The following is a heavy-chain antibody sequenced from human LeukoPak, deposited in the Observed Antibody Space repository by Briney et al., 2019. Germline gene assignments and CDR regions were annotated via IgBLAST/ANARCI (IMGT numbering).Heavy chain of an antibody. J-gene: IGHJ4*02. V-gene: IGHV1-8*01. CDR3: ARGAMATRVLDF. CDR1: GYTFTNYD. Sequence: EASVKVSCKTSGYTFTNYDINWVRQATGQGLEWMGWLSPNSGNTAYAQKFRGSVTMTMNTSISTAYMDLSSLRSEDTAVYYCARGAMATRVLDFWGQGTQVTVSS. CDR2: LSPNSGNT. D-gene: IGHD5-24*01.